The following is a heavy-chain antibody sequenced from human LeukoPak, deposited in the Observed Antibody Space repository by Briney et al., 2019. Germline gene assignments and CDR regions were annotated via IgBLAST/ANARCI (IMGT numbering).Heavy chain of an antibody. J-gene: IGHJ4*02. CDR1: GFSVSSKD. Sequence: GGSLRLSCAASGFSVSSKDMSWVRQAPGKGLEWVSVIYTGGSTYYADSVKGRFTISRDNPKNTPYLQMNSLRAEDTAVYYCARHDPHFDYWGQGTLVTVSS. D-gene: IGHD3-16*01. CDR2: IYTGGST. CDR3: ARHDPHFDY. V-gene: IGHV3-53*01.